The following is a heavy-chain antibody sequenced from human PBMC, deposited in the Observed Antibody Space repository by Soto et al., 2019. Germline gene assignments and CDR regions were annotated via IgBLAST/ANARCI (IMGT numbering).Heavy chain of an antibody. Sequence: QVQLQESGPGLVEPSQTLSLICTVSGGSINSGGYYWHWIRQHPGQGLEWIGYIFYSGSTYYNPFLRSRVTISADTSDNQFSLNLSSVTAADTAVYFCARWYRQSGYSISCVFDYWGQGTLVNVSS. D-gene: IGHD6-13*01. CDR3: ARWYRQSGYSISCVFDY. CDR2: IFYSGST. V-gene: IGHV4-31*03. J-gene: IGHJ4*02. CDR1: GGSINSGGYY.